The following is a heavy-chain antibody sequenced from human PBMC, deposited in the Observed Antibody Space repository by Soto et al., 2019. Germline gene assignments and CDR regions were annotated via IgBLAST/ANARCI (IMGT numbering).Heavy chain of an antibody. Sequence: HVHLVQTGAEVKKPGASVKVSCKASGYTFTNYEINWVRQATGQGLEWMGWMNPGSGNTGYAHKFQGRVTMTRNISISTAYMELSRLGSDDTAIYYCARMAASGSLNWFDPWGQGTLVTVSS. CDR1: GYTFTNYE. CDR2: MNPGSGNT. V-gene: IGHV1-8*01. J-gene: IGHJ5*02. CDR3: ARMAASGSLNWFDP. D-gene: IGHD3-10*01.